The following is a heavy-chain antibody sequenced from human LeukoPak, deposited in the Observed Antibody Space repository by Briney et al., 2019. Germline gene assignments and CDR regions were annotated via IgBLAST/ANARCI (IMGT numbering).Heavy chain of an antibody. J-gene: IGHJ6*02. CDR2: IYYSEST. CDR1: GGTISSYY. Sequence: PSETLYLTCTVSGGTISSYYWSWIRQHPGKDLEGKGYIYYSESTNYIPCLKSRVTISVDTSKNQFSLMLSSVTAADTAVYYCASSIVVALPYYYYYGMDVWGQGTTVTVSS. V-gene: IGHV4-59*01. D-gene: IGHD3-22*01. CDR3: ASSIVVALPYYYYYGMDV.